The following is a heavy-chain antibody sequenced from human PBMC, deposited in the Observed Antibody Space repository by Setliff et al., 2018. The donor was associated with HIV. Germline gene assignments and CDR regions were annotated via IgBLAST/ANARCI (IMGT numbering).Heavy chain of an antibody. D-gene: IGHD5-12*01. CDR1: GGSISSSSHY. Sequence: SETLSLTCTVSGGSISSSSHYWGWIRQPPGKGLEWIGSKYYSGSTYYNPSLKSRVTISVDTSKNQFSLKLSSVTAADTAVYYCARGSRDGYNSYFDYWGQGTLVTVSS. V-gene: IGHV4-39*07. J-gene: IGHJ4*02. CDR2: KYYSGST. CDR3: ARGSRDGYNSYFDY.